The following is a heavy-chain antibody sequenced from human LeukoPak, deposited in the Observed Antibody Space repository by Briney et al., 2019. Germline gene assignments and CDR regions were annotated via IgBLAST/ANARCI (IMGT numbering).Heavy chain of an antibody. D-gene: IGHD1-26*01. CDR2: ISGSGGST. CDR3: AKATIVGATRGSGSDY. Sequence: PGGSLRLSCAVSGFTLSGYAMHWVRQAAGKGLGWVSAISGSGGSTYYAGSVKGRFTISRDNSKNTLYLQMNSLRAEDTAVYYCAKATIVGATRGSGSDYWGQGTLVTVSS. CDR1: GFTLSGYA. J-gene: IGHJ4*02. V-gene: IGHV3-23*01.